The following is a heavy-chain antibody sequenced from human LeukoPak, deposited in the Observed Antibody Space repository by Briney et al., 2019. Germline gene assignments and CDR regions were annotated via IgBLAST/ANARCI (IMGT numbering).Heavy chain of an antibody. D-gene: IGHD6-6*01. CDR3: ARAASIAARYYYYYGMDV. J-gene: IGHJ6*02. CDR1: GYTFTGYY. V-gene: IGHV1-2*02. Sequence: ASVTVSCKASGYTFTGYYMHWVRQAPGQGLEWMGWINPNSGGTNYAQKFQGRVTITRDTSISTAYMELSRLRSDDTAVYYCARAASIAARYYYYYGMDVWGQGTTVTVS. CDR2: INPNSGGT.